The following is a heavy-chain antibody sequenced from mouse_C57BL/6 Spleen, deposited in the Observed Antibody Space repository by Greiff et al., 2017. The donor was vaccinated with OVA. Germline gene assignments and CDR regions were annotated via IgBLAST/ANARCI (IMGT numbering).Heavy chain of an antibody. Sequence: DVKLVESGGGLVKPGGSLKLSCAASGFTFSDYGMHWVRQAPEKGLEWVAYISSGSSTIYYADTVKGRFTISRDNAKNTLFLQMTSLRSEDTAMYYCARDDYAPWWYFDVWGTGTTVTVSS. CDR3: ARDDYAPWWYFDV. J-gene: IGHJ1*03. CDR1: GFTFSDYG. CDR2: ISSGSSTI. D-gene: IGHD2-4*01. V-gene: IGHV5-17*01.